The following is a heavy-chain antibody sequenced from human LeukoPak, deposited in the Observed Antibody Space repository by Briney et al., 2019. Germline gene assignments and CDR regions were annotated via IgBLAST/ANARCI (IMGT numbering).Heavy chain of an antibody. Sequence: SETLSLTCGVSGGSISSTNWWTWVRPPPGKGLEWIGEVHLDGRTNYNPSLESRLTMSVDLSENHISLKLTSVTAADTAVYYCAREGGFYRPLDYSGQGTLVTVFS. J-gene: IGHJ4*02. CDR3: AREGGFYRPLDY. V-gene: IGHV4-4*02. CDR1: GGSISSTNW. CDR2: VHLDGRT. D-gene: IGHD3-3*01.